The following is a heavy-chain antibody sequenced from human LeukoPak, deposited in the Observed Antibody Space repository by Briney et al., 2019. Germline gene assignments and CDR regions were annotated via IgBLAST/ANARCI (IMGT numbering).Heavy chain of an antibody. CDR3: ARDYSGYDSDAFDI. J-gene: IGHJ3*02. CDR1: GGSISSYY. Sequence: PETLSLTCTVSGGSISSYYWSWIRQPAGKGLEWIGRIYTSGSTNYNPSLKSRVTMSVDTSKNQFSLKLSSVTAADTAVYYCARDYSGYDSDAFDIWGQGTMVTVSS. V-gene: IGHV4-4*07. D-gene: IGHD5-12*01. CDR2: IYTSGST.